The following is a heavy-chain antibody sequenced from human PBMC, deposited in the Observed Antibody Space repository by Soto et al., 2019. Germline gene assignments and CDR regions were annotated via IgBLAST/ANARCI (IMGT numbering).Heavy chain of an antibody. CDR2: IIPGLGTI. CDR1: GGTFSRYA. D-gene: IGHD3-10*01. CDR3: ARDGLIRGAIIGNFDY. V-gene: IGHV1-69*01. J-gene: IGHJ4*02. Sequence: QVQLVQSGAEVKKPGSSVKVSCKASGGTFSRYAVSWVRQAPGQGLEWMGGIIPGLGTINYAQKFQGRVTITADESTSTADMELSSLRSEDTAVYYCARDGLIRGAIIGNFDYWGQGTLVTVSS.